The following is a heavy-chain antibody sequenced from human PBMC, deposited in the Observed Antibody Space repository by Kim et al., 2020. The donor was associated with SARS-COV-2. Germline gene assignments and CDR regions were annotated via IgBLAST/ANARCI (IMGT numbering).Heavy chain of an antibody. D-gene: IGHD6-13*01. Sequence: GGSLRLSCAASGFTFSDYYMSWIRQTPGKGLEWVSYIGSISNTIVYGDSVRGRFSISRDNGKNSLYLQMNSLRAEDTAVYYCARVLAGSSSWYYFDHWG. V-gene: IGHV3-11*01. CDR2: IGSISNTI. J-gene: IGHJ4*01. CDR3: ARVLAGSSSWYYFDH. CDR1: GFTFSDYY.